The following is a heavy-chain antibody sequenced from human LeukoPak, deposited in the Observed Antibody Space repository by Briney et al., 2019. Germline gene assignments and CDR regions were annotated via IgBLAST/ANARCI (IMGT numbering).Heavy chain of an antibody. D-gene: IGHD1-26*01. CDR1: GFTSSSYD. V-gene: IGHV3-13*04. CDR2: IGTAGDT. Sequence: HSGGSLRLSCAASGFTSSSYDMHWVRQATGKGLEWVSAIGTAGDTYYPGSVKGRFTISRENAKNSLYLQMNSLRAGDTAVYYCARTSGTYYEFDYWGQGTLVTVSS. CDR3: ARTSGTYYEFDY. J-gene: IGHJ4*02.